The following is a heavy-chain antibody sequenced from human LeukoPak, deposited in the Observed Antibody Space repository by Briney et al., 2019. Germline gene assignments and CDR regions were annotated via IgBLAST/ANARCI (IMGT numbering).Heavy chain of an antibody. CDR3: ARDPLSSTWSPYYFTLDA. D-gene: IGHD6-13*01. CDR2: ISAYDGST. Sequence: GASVKVSCKASGYTFTSYAIKWVRQAPGQGLEWMGWISAYDGSTISAQDLQGRVTMTTDTSTTTAYMELTRLRSDDTAVYYCARDPLSSTWSPYYFTLDAWGQGTTVIVSS. CDR1: GYTFTSYA. J-gene: IGHJ6*02. V-gene: IGHV1-18*01.